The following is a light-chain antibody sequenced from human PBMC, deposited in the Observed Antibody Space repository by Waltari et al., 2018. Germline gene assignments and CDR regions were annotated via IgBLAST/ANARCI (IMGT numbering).Light chain of an antibody. J-gene: IGKJ1*01. CDR2: GSS. CDR3: HQYYSILRWT. CDR1: QSIDSY. V-gene: IGKV1-39*01. Sequence: DIQMTQSPSSLSASVGDRVTITCRASQSIDSYLNWYQQKPGEAPKILIYGSSILQSGVPSRFSGSGSETDFTLTISGLQAEDVALYSCHQYYSILRWTFGQGTAVEI.